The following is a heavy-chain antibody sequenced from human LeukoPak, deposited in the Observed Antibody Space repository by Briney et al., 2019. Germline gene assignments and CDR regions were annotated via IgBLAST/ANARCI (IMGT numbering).Heavy chain of an antibody. CDR1: GGSISSGGYY. V-gene: IGHV4-31*03. CDR3: ARDGKTYYGDYPWDYGMDV. D-gene: IGHD4-17*01. CDR2: IYYSGST. Sequence: SQTLSLTCTVSGGSISSGGYYWSWIRQHPGKGLEWIGYIYYSGSTYYNPSLKSRVTISVDTSKNQFSLKLSSVTAADTAVYYCARDGKTYYGDYPWDYGMDVWGQGTTVTVSS. J-gene: IGHJ6*02.